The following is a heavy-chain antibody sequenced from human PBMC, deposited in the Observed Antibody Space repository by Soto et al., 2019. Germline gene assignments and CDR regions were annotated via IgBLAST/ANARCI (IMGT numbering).Heavy chain of an antibody. CDR1: GFSFSSYA. D-gene: IGHD5-12*01. Sequence: SLRLSCAASGFSFSSYAMDWVRQALGEGLEWVSGISGSGANTYYADSVKGRFTISRDNSKNTLYLQMNSLRAEDTAVYYCAREGGYDLRVFFDYWGRGTLVTVSS. J-gene: IGHJ4*02. V-gene: IGHV3-23*01. CDR3: AREGGYDLRVFFDY. CDR2: ISGSGANT.